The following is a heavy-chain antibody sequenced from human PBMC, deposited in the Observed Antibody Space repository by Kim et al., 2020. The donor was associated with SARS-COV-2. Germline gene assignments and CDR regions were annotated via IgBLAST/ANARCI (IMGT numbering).Heavy chain of an antibody. D-gene: IGHD3-10*01. CDR3: VSKGYGSGSLPGY. J-gene: IGHJ4*02. V-gene: IGHV3-23*01. Sequence: GGSLRLSCAASGFTFTSYAMSWVRQAPGKGLEWVSAVSGSGGYTYYADSVKGRFTISRDNSKNTLFLHMNSLRAEDTAVYYCVSKGYGSGSLPGYWGQGT. CDR1: GFTFTSYA. CDR2: VSGSGGYT.